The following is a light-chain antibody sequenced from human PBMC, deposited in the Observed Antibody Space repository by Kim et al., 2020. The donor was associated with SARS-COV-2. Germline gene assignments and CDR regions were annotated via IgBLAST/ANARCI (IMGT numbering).Light chain of an antibody. CDR3: GTWDSSLSAVV. V-gene: IGLV1-51*01. Sequence: QSVLTQPPSVSAAPGQKVTISCSGSNSNIGNDYVSWYQQFPGTAPKFLIYDNNMRPSGIPDRFSGSKSGTSATLDITGVQTGDEADYYCGTWDSSLSAVVFGGGTQLTVL. J-gene: IGLJ2*01. CDR1: NSNIGNDY. CDR2: DNN.